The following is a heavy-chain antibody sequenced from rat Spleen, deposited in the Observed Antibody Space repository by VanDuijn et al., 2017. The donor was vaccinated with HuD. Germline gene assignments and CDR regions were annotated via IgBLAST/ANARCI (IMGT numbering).Heavy chain of an antibody. CDR3: SRDYYLGYFDY. Sequence: QVQLKESGPGLVQPSETLSLTCTVSGFSLTSNSVHWVRQPPGKGLEWMGIIRSGGSTDYNSALKSRLSISRDTSKSQVFLKMNSLQTEDTAIYFCSRDYYLGYFDYWGQGVMVTVSS. J-gene: IGHJ2*01. CDR2: IRSGGST. CDR1: GFSLTSNS. D-gene: IGHD1-1*01. V-gene: IGHV2-1*01.